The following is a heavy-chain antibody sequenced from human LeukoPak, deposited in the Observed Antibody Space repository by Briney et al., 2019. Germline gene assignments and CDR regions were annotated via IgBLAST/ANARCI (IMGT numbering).Heavy chain of an antibody. V-gene: IGHV4-34*01. CDR2: INHSGST. Sequence: PSETLSLTCAVYGGSFSGYYWSWIRQPPGKGLEWIGEINHSGSTNYNPSLKSRVTISVDTSKNQFSLKLSSVTAADTAVYYCARVWWDSSYWYFDHWGRGTLVTVSS. CDR1: GGSFSGYY. J-gene: IGHJ2*01. CDR3: ARVWWDSSYWYFDH. D-gene: IGHD1-26*01.